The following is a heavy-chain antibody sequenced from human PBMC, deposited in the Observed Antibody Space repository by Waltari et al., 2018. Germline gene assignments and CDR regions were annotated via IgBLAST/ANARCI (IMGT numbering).Heavy chain of an antibody. Sequence: QVQLVESGGGVVQPGRSLRLSCAASGFTFSSYGMHWVRQAPGKGLEWVAVIWYDGSNKYYADSVKGRFTISRDNSKNTLYLQMNRLRAEDTAMYYCAKGRDIYCTNGVCYTDYFDYWGQGTLVTVSS. CDR1: GFTFSSYG. D-gene: IGHD2-8*01. CDR3: AKGRDIYCTNGVCYTDYFDY. J-gene: IGHJ4*02. V-gene: IGHV3-30*18. CDR2: IWYDGSNK.